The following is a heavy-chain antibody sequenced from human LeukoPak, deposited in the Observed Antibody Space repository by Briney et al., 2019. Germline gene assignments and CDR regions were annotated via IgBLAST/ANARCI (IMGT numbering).Heavy chain of an antibody. CDR2: MNPNSGHT. Sequence: ASVKVSCKASGYTFTSYDINWVRQATGQDLEWMGWMNPNSGHTGYTQKFQGRITITRNTSISTAYMELSSLRSEDTAVYYCARSIPLWKALRRDWFDPWGQGTLVTVSS. CDR1: GYTFTSYD. J-gene: IGHJ5*02. D-gene: IGHD3-10*01. V-gene: IGHV1-8*03. CDR3: ARSIPLWKALRRDWFDP.